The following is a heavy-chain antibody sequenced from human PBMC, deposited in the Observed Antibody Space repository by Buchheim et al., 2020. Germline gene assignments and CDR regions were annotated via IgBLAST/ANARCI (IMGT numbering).Heavy chain of an antibody. CDR2: IKQDGSEK. CDR1: GFTFSSYW. D-gene: IGHD6-19*01. Sequence: EVQLVESGGGLVQPGGSLRLSCAASGFTFSSYWMSWVRQAPGKGLEWVANIKQDGSEKYYVDSVKGRFTICRDNAKNSRYLQMNSLRAEDTAVYYCARDPHLYSSGGIDYWGQGTL. V-gene: IGHV3-7*03. J-gene: IGHJ4*02. CDR3: ARDPHLYSSGGIDY.